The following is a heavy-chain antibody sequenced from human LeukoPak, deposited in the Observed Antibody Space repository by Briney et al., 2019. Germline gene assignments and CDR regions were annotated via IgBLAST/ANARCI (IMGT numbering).Heavy chain of an antibody. CDR2: ISSSGSTI. V-gene: IGHV3-11*04. CDR1: GFTFSDYY. Sequence: KHWGSLRLSCAASGFTFSDYYMSWIRQAPGKGLEWVSYISSSGSTIYYADSVKGRFTISRDNAKNSLYLQMNSLRAEDTAVYYCARDHSSGRDAFDIWGQGTMVTVSS. D-gene: IGHD6-19*01. CDR3: ARDHSSGRDAFDI. J-gene: IGHJ3*02.